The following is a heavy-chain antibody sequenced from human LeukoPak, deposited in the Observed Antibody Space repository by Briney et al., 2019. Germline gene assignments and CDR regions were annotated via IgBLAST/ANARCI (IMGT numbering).Heavy chain of an antibody. Sequence: SVKVSCKASGGTFSSYTISWVRQAPGQGLEWMGRIIPILGIANYAQKFQGRVTITADKSTSTAYMELSSLRSEYTAVYYCAREAGQDAFDIWGQGTMVTVSS. D-gene: IGHD6-13*01. CDR1: GGTFSSYT. V-gene: IGHV1-69*04. J-gene: IGHJ3*02. CDR3: AREAGQDAFDI. CDR2: IIPILGIA.